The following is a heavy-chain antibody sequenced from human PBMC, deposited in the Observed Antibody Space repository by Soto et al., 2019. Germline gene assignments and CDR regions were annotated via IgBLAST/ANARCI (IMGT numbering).Heavy chain of an antibody. CDR1: GFIFSSYA. Sequence: VQVVESGGGLVQPGGSLRLSCAASGFIFSSYAMHWVRQAPGKGLEFVSVISSNGGSTYYANSVKGRFTISRDNSKNTLWLQMGSLRAEDTAVYYCATARTGYTSGWSPFDYWGQGALVTVSS. V-gene: IGHV3-64*01. J-gene: IGHJ4*02. CDR2: ISSNGGST. CDR3: ATARTGYTSGWSPFDY. D-gene: IGHD6-19*01.